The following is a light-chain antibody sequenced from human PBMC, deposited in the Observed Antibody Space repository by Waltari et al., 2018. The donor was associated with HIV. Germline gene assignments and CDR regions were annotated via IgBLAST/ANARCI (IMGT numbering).Light chain of an antibody. CDR1: ASDVGAYNF. V-gene: IGLV2-8*01. CDR3: ASYAGRNTLV. J-gene: IGLJ2*01. Sequence: QSALTQPPSASGSPGQSVTISCTGKASDVGAYNFVPWYQQHPGKPPKRIICGVFKGPSGVPDRFSGSKAGNTDSLTVAGLQAEDEAKYDCASYAGRNTLVFGGGTKLSVL. CDR2: GVF.